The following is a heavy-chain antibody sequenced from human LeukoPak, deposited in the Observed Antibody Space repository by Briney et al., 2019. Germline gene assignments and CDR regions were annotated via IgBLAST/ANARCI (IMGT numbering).Heavy chain of an antibody. CDR1: GYTFTSYD. CDR2: MNPNSGNT. Sequence: ASVKVSCKASGYTFTSYDINWVRQATGQGLEWMGWMNPNSGNTNYAQKLQGRVTMTTDTSTSTAYMELRSLRSDDTAVYYCARAPLVAAPNFDYWGQGTLVTVSS. CDR3: ARAPLVAAPNFDY. J-gene: IGHJ4*02. D-gene: IGHD1-26*01. V-gene: IGHV1-18*01.